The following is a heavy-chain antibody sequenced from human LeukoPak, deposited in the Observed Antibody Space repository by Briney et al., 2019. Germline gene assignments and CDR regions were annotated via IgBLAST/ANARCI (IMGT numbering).Heavy chain of an antibody. CDR3: ARGEINDFWSGYSPGDAFDI. V-gene: IGHV3-74*01. CDR2: INGDGSGT. CDR1: GFTYINAW. D-gene: IGHD3-3*01. Sequence: PGGSLRLSCAASGFTYINAWMHWVRQVPGKGLVWVSRINGDGSGTSYVDSVKGRFTISRDNAKNTLYLQMNSLRAEDTAVYYCARGEINDFWSGYSPGDAFDIWGQGTMVTVSS. J-gene: IGHJ3*02.